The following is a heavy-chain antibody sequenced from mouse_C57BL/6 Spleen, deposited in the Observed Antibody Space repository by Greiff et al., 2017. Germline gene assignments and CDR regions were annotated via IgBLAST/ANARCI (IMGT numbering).Heavy chain of an antibody. CDR1: GFNIKDYY. V-gene: IGHV14-1*01. D-gene: IGHD2-14*01. CDR2: IDPEDGDT. Sequence: VQLQQSGAELVRPGASVKLFCTASGFNIKDYYMHWVKQRPEQGLEWIGRIDPEDGDTEYAPKFQGKATMTADTSSNTAYLQLSSLTSEDTAVYYCTTRGYGYYFDYWGQGTTLTVSS. J-gene: IGHJ2*01. CDR3: TTRGYGYYFDY.